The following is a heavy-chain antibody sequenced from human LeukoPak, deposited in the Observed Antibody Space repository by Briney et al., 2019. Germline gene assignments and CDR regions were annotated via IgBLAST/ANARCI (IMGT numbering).Heavy chain of an antibody. J-gene: IGHJ4*02. Sequence: PGGSLRLSCAASGFTFSSYGMHWVRQAPGKGLEWVAVISYDGSNKYYADSVKGRFTISRDNSKNTLYLQMNSLRAEDTAVYYCAKDRVQLWFAVSPDYWGQGTLVTVSS. CDR3: AKDRVQLWFAVSPDY. CDR1: GFTFSSYG. V-gene: IGHV3-30*18. D-gene: IGHD5-18*01. CDR2: ISYDGSNK.